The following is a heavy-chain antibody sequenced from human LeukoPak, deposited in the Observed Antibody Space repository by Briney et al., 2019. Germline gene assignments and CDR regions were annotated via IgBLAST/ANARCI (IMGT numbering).Heavy chain of an antibody. CDR1: GGSLSGYY. CDR3: ARARRIQLLYHTRIYSSSSFDY. J-gene: IGHJ4*02. Sequence: SETLSLTCAVYGGSLSGYYLSWIRQPPGKGLDWIGDINHSGCTNYNPSLKSGVSIPVDTSKTQFSLKLSSVSAADTAVYYCARARRIQLLYHTRIYSSSSFDYWGQGTLVTVSS. V-gene: IGHV4-34*01. CDR2: INHSGCT. D-gene: IGHD6-6*01.